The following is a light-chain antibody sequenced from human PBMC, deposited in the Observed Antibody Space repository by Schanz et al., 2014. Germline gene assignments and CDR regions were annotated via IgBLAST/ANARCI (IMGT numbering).Light chain of an antibody. J-gene: IGKJ2*01. CDR2: AAS. Sequence: AIRITQSPSSLSASTGDRVTITCRASQGISSYLAWYQQKPGKAPKLLIYAASTLQSGVPSRFSGSGSGTDFTLTISCLQSEDFATYYCQQSYSTPRTFGQGTKLEIK. CDR3: QQSYSTPRT. V-gene: IGKV1-8*01. CDR1: QGISSY.